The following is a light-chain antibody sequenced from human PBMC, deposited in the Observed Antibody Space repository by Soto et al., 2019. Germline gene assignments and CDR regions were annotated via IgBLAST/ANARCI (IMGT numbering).Light chain of an antibody. CDR3: SSYAGSNNFPHV. J-gene: IGLJ1*01. Sequence: QSVLTQPPSASGSPGQSVTISCTGTSSDVGGYNYVSWYQQHPGKAPKLMIYEVSKRPSGVPDRFSGSKSGNTASLTVSGLQAEDETDYYCSSYAGSNNFPHVFATGTKLTVL. CDR1: SSDVGGYNY. V-gene: IGLV2-8*01. CDR2: EVS.